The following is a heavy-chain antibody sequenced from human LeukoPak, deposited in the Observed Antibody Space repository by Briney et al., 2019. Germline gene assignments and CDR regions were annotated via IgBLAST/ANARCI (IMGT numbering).Heavy chain of an antibody. CDR1: GFTFSSYW. V-gene: IGHV3-15*01. CDR2: IKSKTDGGTT. CDR3: TTDALYAGGAFDI. D-gene: IGHD5/OR15-5a*01. Sequence: SGGSLRLSCAASGFTFSSYWMHWVRQAPGKGLEWVGRIKSKTDGGTTDYAAPVKGRFTISRDDSKNTLYLQMNSLKTEDTAVYYCTTDALYAGGAFDIWGQGTMVTVSS. J-gene: IGHJ3*02.